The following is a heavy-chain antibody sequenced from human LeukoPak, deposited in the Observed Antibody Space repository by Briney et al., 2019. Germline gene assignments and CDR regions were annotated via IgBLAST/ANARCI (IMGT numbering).Heavy chain of an antibody. D-gene: IGHD3-10*01. CDR3: ATAAGVYYYGSGSYYTDY. CDR1: GYTLTELS. Sequence: ASVKVSCKVSGYTLTELSMHWVRQAPGKGLEWMGGFDPEDGETIYAQKFQGRVTMTEDTSTDTAYMELSSLRSEDTAVYYCATAAGVYYYGSGSYYTDYWGQGTLVTVSS. CDR2: FDPEDGET. V-gene: IGHV1-24*01. J-gene: IGHJ4*02.